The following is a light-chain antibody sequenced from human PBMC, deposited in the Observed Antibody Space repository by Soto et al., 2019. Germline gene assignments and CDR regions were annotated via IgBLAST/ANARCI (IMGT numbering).Light chain of an antibody. CDR3: TSYTSTTPPV. CDR2: EVT. J-gene: IGLJ1*01. V-gene: IGLV2-14*01. Sequence: QSALTQPASVSGSPGQSITISCTGTSSDIGGYNYVSWYQQYPGKAPNLIIYEVTNRPSGISYRFSGSKSGNTASLTISGLQVEDESDYYCTSYTSTTPPVFGTGTKLTVL. CDR1: SSDIGGYNY.